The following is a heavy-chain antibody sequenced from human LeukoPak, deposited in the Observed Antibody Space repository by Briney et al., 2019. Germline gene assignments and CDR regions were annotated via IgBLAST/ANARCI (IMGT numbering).Heavy chain of an antibody. D-gene: IGHD6-6*01. CDR1: GYTFTDFF. V-gene: IGHV1-2*02. CDR3: ACHSSSSAGWFDP. J-gene: IGHJ5*02. Sequence: ASVKVSCKASGYTFTDFFIHWVRQAPGQGLEWMGWINPNNGGTNYAQKFQGRVTMTRDTSINTVYMELRRLTSDDTAIYFCACHSSSSAGWFDPWGQGPLVTVSS. CDR2: INPNNGGT.